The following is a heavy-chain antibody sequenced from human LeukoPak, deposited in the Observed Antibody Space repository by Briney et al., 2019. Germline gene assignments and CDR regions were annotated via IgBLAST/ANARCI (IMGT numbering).Heavy chain of an antibody. J-gene: IGHJ5*02. D-gene: IGHD1-26*01. CDR1: GFTFSSYE. CDR2: ISSSGSTR. Sequence: GGSLRLSCAASGFTFSSYEMNWVRQAPGKGLEWVSYISSSGSTRYYVDSVKGRFTISRDTAKNSLYLQMNSLRAEDTAVYYCARAGSGRSPDWFDPWGQGTLVTVSS. CDR3: ARAGSGRSPDWFDP. V-gene: IGHV3-48*03.